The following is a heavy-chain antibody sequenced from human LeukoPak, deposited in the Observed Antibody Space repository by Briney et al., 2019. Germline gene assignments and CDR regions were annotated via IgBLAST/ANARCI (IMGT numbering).Heavy chain of an antibody. V-gene: IGHV6-1*01. CDR3: ARGLRYCSSTSCPMIYYYYYMDV. Sequence: SQTLSLTCAISGDSVSSNSAAWNWIRQSPSRGLEWLGRTYYRSKWYNDYAVSVKSRITINPDTSKNQFSLQLNSVTPEDTAGYYCARGLRYCSSTSCPMIYYYYYMDVWGKGTTVTVSS. CDR2: TYYRSKWYN. J-gene: IGHJ6*03. D-gene: IGHD2-2*01. CDR1: GDSVSSNSAA.